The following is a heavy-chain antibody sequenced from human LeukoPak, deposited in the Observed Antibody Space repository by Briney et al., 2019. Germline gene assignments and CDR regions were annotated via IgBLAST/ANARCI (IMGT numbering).Heavy chain of an antibody. J-gene: IGHJ4*02. CDR3: ARKRDYYYASGSFDY. V-gene: IGHV5-51*01. D-gene: IGHD3-10*01. CDR2: IYPGDSET. Sequence: HGESLQISCKGSGYSFTNYWIGWVRQMPGKGLEWVGIIYPGDSETRYSPSFQGQVTISADKSITTAYLQWSSLKASDTAMYYCARKRDYYYASGSFDYWGQGTLVAVSS. CDR1: GYSFTNYW.